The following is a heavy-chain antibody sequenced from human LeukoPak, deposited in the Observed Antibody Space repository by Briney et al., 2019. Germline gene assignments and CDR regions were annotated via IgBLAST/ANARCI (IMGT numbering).Heavy chain of an antibody. Sequence: GESLKISCKGSGITLSNYGMTWVRQAPGKGLEWVAGISDTGGRTNYADSVKGRFTISRDNPKNTLYLQMNSLRAEDTAVYFCAKRGVVIRVILVGFHKEAYYFDSWGQGALVTVSS. CDR3: AKRGVVIRVILVGFHKEAYYFDS. CDR1: GITLSNYG. CDR2: ISDTGGRT. V-gene: IGHV3-23*01. J-gene: IGHJ4*02. D-gene: IGHD3-22*01.